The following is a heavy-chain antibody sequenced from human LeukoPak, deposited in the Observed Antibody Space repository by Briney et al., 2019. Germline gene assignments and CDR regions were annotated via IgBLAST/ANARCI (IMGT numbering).Heavy chain of an antibody. CDR3: ARGLGQSYCGGDCSPFSWFDP. CDR2: IIPIFGTA. CDR1: GYTLTELS. V-gene: IGHV1-69*13. D-gene: IGHD2-21*02. Sequence: SVKVSCKVSGYTLTELSVHWVRQAPGKGLEWMGGIIPIFGTANYAQKFQGRVTITADESTSTAYMELSSLRSEDTAVYYCARGLGQSYCGGDCSPFSWFDPWGQGTLVTVSS. J-gene: IGHJ5*02.